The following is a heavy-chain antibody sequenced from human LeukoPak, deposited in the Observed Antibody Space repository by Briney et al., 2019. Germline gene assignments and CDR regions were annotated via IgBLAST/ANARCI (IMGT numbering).Heavy chain of an antibody. Sequence: GGSLRLSCAASGFTFDDYGMSWVRQAPGKGLEWVSYISSSGSTIYYADSVKGRFTISRDNAKNSLSLQMNSLRAEDTAVYYCARDSYSSGVFDYWGQGTLVTVSS. CDR3: ARDSYSSGVFDY. V-gene: IGHV3-48*03. CDR1: GFTFDDYG. D-gene: IGHD6-19*01. J-gene: IGHJ4*02. CDR2: ISSSGSTI.